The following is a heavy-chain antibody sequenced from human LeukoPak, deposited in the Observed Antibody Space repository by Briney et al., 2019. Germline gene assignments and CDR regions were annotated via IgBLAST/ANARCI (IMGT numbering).Heavy chain of an antibody. CDR2: IYSGGST. D-gene: IGHD6-13*01. CDR1: GFTVSSNY. CDR3: ARDREQEPTYDY. Sequence: GGSLRLSCAASGFTVSSNYMSWVRQAPGKGLEWVSVIYSGGSTYYADSVKGRFTISRVNSKNTLYLQMNSLRAEDTAVYYCARDREQEPTYDYWGRGTLVTVSS. V-gene: IGHV3-53*01. J-gene: IGHJ4*02.